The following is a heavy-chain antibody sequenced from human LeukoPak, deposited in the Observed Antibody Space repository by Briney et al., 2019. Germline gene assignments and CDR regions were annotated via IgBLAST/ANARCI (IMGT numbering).Heavy chain of an antibody. V-gene: IGHV4-59*01. CDR1: GGSISSYY. J-gene: IGHJ6*03. CDR3: ASSSWGDYYYYMDV. D-gene: IGHD3-16*01. CDR2: IYYSGST. Sequence: SETLSLTCTVSGGSISSYYWSWIRQPPGKGLEWIGYIYYSGSTNYNPSLKSRVTISLDTSKNQFSLKLSSVTAADTAVYYCASSSWGDYYYYMDVWGKGTTVTVSS.